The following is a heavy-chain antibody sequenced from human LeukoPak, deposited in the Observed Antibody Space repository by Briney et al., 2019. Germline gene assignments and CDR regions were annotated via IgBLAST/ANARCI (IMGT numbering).Heavy chain of an antibody. J-gene: IGHJ4*02. CDR3: HLSDYYDSSGYTYYFDY. D-gene: IGHD3-22*01. CDR1: GFTFGDYA. CDR2: IRSKAYGGTI. Sequence: GGSLRLSCTASGFTFGDYAMSWVRQAPGKGLEWVGFIRSKAYGGTIEYAASVKGRFTISRDDSKSIAYLQMNSLKTEDTAVYYCHLSDYYDSSGYTYYFDYWGQGTLVTVSS. V-gene: IGHV3-49*04.